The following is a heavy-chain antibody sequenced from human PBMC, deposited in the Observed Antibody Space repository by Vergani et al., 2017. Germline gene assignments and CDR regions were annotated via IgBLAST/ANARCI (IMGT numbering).Heavy chain of an antibody. J-gene: IGHJ4*02. D-gene: IGHD3-22*01. CDR2: IIPIFGTA. V-gene: IGHV1-69*01. CDR3: AREGDYYDSSAHFDY. Sequence: QVQLVESGGGVVQPGRSLRLSCAASGGTFSSYAISWVRQAPGQGLEWMGGIIPIFGTANYAQKFQGRVTITADESTSTAYMELSSLRSEDTAVYYCAREGDYYDSSAHFDYWGQGTLVTVSS. CDR1: GGTFSSYA.